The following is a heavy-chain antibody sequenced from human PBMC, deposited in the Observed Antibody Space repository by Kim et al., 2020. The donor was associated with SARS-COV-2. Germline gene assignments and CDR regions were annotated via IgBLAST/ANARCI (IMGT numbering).Heavy chain of an antibody. CDR2: ISAYNGNT. D-gene: IGHD5-18*01. V-gene: IGHV1-18*04. Sequence: ASVKVSCKASGYTFTSYGISWVRQVPGQGLEWMGWISAYNGNTNYAQKLQGRVTMTTDTSTSTAYMELRSLRSDDTAVYYCARVVDTAMVTADFDYWGQGTLVTVSS. J-gene: IGHJ4*02. CDR1: GYTFTSYG. CDR3: ARVVDTAMVTADFDY.